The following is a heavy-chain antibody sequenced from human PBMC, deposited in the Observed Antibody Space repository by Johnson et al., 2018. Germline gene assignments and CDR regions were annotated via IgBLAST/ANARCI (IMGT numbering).Heavy chain of an antibody. V-gene: IGHV3-21*06. CDR1: GFTFSSYR. D-gene: IGHD2-15*01. Sequence: VQLVQSGGGLVKXGGSLRLSCAASGFTFSSYRMNWVRQAPGKGLEWVSSLSSSNSYIYHDDSVKGRFTISRENAKNSLYMQMNRLRAEDTVVYYCVRDCSGGSCYSGAFDIWGQGTMVTVSS. CDR2: LSSSNSYI. J-gene: IGHJ3*02. CDR3: VRDCSGGSCYSGAFDI.